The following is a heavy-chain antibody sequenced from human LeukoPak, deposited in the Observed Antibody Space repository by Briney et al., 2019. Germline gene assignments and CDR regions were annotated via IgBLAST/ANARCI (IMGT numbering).Heavy chain of an antibody. Sequence: PSETLSLTCTVSGGSISSDDYYWSWIRQPPGEGLEWIGYIYYSGNTNYNPSLKSRVTISLDTSKNQFSLKLTSVTAADTAIYYCARRKAKTPNYFDYWGQGALVTVSS. CDR2: IYYSGNT. CDR1: GGSISSDDYY. J-gene: IGHJ4*02. CDR3: ARRKAKTPNYFDY. V-gene: IGHV4-30-4*01.